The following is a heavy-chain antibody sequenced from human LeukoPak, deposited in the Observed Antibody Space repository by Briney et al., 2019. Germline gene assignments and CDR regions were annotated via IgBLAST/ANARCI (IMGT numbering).Heavy chain of an antibody. J-gene: IGHJ2*01. CDR1: GGSISSTSYY. CDR3: ARRNSGWDWYFDL. V-gene: IGHV4-61*05. D-gene: IGHD6-19*01. CDR2: IYYSGAT. Sequence: SETLSLTCIVSGGSISSTSYYWGWIRQSPGKGLEWIGYIYYSGATNYNPSLRSRATISADTSKNQFSLELNSMTAADTAVYYCARRNSGWDWYFDLWGRGTLVTVSS.